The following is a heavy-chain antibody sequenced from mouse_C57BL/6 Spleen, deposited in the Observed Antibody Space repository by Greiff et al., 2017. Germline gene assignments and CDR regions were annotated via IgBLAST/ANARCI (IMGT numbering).Heavy chain of an antibody. D-gene: IGHD2-3*01. Sequence: VQLQESGPELVKPGASVKISCKASGYAFSSSWMNWVKQRPGKGLEWIGRIYPGDGDTNYNGKFKGKATLTADKSSSTAYMQLRSLTSEDSAVYFCARRGLLYYAMDYWGQGTSVTVSS. J-gene: IGHJ4*01. CDR3: ARRGLLYYAMDY. V-gene: IGHV1-82*01. CDR2: IYPGDGDT. CDR1: GYAFSSSW.